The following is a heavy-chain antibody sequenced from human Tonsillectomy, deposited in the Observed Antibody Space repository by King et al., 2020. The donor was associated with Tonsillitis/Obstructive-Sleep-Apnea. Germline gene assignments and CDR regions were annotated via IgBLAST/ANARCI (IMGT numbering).Heavy chain of an antibody. V-gene: IGHV3-43*02. D-gene: IGHD5-12*01. Sequence: VQLVESGGGVVQPGGSLRLSCAASGFTFDDYAMHWVRQAPGKGLEWSLISGDGSSTYYADSVKGRFTISRDNSKNSLYLQMNSLRTEDTALYYCAKDTSSRGYSGYGYFDFWGQGTLVTVSS. CDR2: ISGDGSST. CDR3: AKDTSSRGYSGYGYFDF. CDR1: GFTFDDYA. J-gene: IGHJ4*02.